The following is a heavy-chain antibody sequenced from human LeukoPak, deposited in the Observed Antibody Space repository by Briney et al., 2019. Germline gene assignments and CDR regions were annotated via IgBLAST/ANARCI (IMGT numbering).Heavy chain of an antibody. J-gene: IGHJ2*01. D-gene: IGHD1-26*01. CDR3: ARDRGTYGYFDL. CDR1: GGSISSGDYY. V-gene: IGHV4-30-4*02. CDR2: IHYSGST. Sequence: PSETLSLTCTVSGGSISSGDYYWSWIRQHPGKGLEWIGYIHYSGSTYYNPSLNSRVTISVDTSKNQFSLKLSSVTAADTAVYYCARDRGTYGYFDLWGPGNLVTVSS.